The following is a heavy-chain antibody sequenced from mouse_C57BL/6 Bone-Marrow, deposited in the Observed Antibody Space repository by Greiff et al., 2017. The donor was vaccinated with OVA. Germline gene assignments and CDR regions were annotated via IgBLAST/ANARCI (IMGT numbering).Heavy chain of an antibody. CDR1: GFTFSSYG. CDR3: ARGDYYYYALVLFDY. D-gene: IGHD1-1*01. J-gene: IGHJ2*01. Sequence: EVKLQESGGDLVKPGGSLKLSCAASGFTFSSYGMSWVRQTPDKRLEWVATISSGGSYTYYPDSVKGRFTISRDNAKNTLYLQMSSLKSEDTAMYYCARGDYYYYALVLFDYWGQGTTLTVSS. CDR2: ISSGGSYT. V-gene: IGHV5-6*02.